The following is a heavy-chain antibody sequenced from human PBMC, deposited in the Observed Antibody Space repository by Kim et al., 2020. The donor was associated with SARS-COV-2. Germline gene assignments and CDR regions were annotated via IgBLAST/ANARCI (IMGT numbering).Heavy chain of an antibody. Sequence: GGSLRLSCAASGFTFSSYAMHWVRQAPGKGLEWVAVISYDGSNKYYADSVKGRFTISRDNSKNTLYLQMNSLRAEDTAVYYCARDHRPRSEQWLAVYYYYYGMDVWGQGTTVTVSS. CDR1: GFTFSSYA. V-gene: IGHV3-30*04. CDR2: ISYDGSNK. J-gene: IGHJ6*02. CDR3: ARDHRPRSEQWLAVYYYYYGMDV. D-gene: IGHD6-19*01.